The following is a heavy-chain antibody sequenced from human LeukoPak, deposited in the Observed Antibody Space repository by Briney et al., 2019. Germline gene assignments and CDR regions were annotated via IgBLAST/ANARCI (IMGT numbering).Heavy chain of an antibody. J-gene: IGHJ4*02. Sequence: ASVKVSCKASGYTFIDYYIHWVRQAPGQGLEWMGRINPNSGGTNYAQKFQGRVTMTRDTSISTAYMELSRLRSDDTAVYYCARVRRRIGYYYDSSGYYYFDYWGQGTLVTVSS. CDR3: ARVRRRIGYYYDSSGYYYFDY. D-gene: IGHD3-22*01. CDR1: GYTFIDYY. CDR2: INPNSGGT. V-gene: IGHV1-2*06.